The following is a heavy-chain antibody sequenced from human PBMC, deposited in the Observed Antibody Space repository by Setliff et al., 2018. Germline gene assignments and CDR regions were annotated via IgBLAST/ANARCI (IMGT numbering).Heavy chain of an antibody. Sequence: ASETLSLTCTVSGGSISSSNYYWGWIRQPPGKGLEWIGNIYYGGSAYYNPSLKSRATISVDTSKNQFSLKLSSVTAADTAMYYCARILGYCSGGSCYVPYWGQGTLVTVSS. D-gene: IGHD2-15*01. CDR2: IYYGGSA. CDR3: ARILGYCSGGSCYVPY. CDR1: GGSISSSNYY. V-gene: IGHV4-39*07. J-gene: IGHJ4*02.